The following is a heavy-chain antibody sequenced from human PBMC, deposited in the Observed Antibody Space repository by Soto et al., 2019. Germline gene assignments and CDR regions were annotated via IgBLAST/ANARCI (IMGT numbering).Heavy chain of an antibody. CDR3: TTGWFGESLRYYYYYGMDV. D-gene: IGHD3-10*01. V-gene: IGHV3-15*01. Sequence: LRLSCAASGFTFSNAWMSWVRQAPGKGLEWVGRIKRKTDGGTTDYAAPVKGRFTISRDDSKNTLYLQMNSLKTEDTAVYYCTTGWFGESLRYYYYYGMDVWGQGTTVTVSS. J-gene: IGHJ6*02. CDR2: IKRKTDGGTT. CDR1: GFTFSNAW.